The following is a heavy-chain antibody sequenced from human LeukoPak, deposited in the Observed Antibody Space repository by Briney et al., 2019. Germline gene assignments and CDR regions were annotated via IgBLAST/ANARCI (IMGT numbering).Heavy chain of an antibody. J-gene: IGHJ3*02. Sequence: GGSLRLSCAASGFTFSTYAMNCVRQAPGKGLEWVSGIGYTGDSTFYADSVKGRFTVSRDSSKNTLFLHMNSLRAEDTALYYCAKSPTVDTAFDSWGQGTMVTVSS. D-gene: IGHD4-23*01. CDR2: IGYTGDST. CDR1: GFTFSTYA. CDR3: AKSPTVDTAFDS. V-gene: IGHV3-23*01.